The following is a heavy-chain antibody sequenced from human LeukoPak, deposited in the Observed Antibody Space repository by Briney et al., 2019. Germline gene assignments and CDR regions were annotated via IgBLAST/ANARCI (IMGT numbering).Heavy chain of an antibody. Sequence: PSETLSLSCTVSGGSISSGDYYWRWIRQPPGKGLEWIVYISYSGSTYYNPSLKSRVTISVDTSKNQCSLKLSSVTAADTAVYYCAREELGGAFVIWGQGTMVTASS. CDR1: GGSISSGDYY. J-gene: IGHJ3*02. V-gene: IGHV4-30-4*08. CDR2: ISYSGST. CDR3: AREELGGAFVI. D-gene: IGHD3-16*01.